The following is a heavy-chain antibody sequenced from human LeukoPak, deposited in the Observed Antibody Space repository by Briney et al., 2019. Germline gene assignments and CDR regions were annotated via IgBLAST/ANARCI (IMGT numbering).Heavy chain of an antibody. J-gene: IGHJ6*03. CDR3: ARGRVSSSTWYSTYYYYFYMDV. CDR2: VDHTGST. V-gene: IGHV4-59*01. Sequence: SSETLSLTCSVSDDSIAMYYWTWIRQPPGKGLEWIGYVDHTGSTNFNPSLNGRVSISRDTTKNLFSLRLRSVTAADTAVYFCARGRVSSSTWYSTYYYYFYMDVWGKGTTVTVSS. CDR1: DDSIAMYY. D-gene: IGHD1-1*01.